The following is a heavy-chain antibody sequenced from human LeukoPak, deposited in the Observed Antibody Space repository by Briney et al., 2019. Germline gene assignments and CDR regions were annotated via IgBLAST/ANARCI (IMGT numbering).Heavy chain of an antibody. D-gene: IGHD2-2*01. CDR2: IYYSGST. V-gene: IGHV4-59*08. CDR3: ARRSPLQYCSSTSCYGDASVYYGMDV. CDR1: GGSISSYY. Sequence: SETLSLTCTVSGGSISSYYWSWIRQPPGKGLEWIGYIYYSGSTNYNPSLKSRVTISVDTSKNQFSLKLSSVTAADTAVYYCARRSPLQYCSSTSCYGDASVYYGMDVWGQGTTVTVSS. J-gene: IGHJ6*02.